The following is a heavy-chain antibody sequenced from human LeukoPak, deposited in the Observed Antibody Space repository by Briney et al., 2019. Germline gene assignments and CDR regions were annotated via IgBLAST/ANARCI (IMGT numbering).Heavy chain of an antibody. J-gene: IGHJ4*02. Sequence: ASVKVSCKASGYTFTSYDINWVRQATGQGLEWMGWISAYNGNTNYAQKLQGRVTMTTDTSTSTAYMELRSLRSDDTAVYYCARAPTVVTQVFDYWGQGTLVTVSS. CDR1: GYTFTSYD. CDR3: ARAPTVVTQVFDY. V-gene: IGHV1-18*01. D-gene: IGHD4-23*01. CDR2: ISAYNGNT.